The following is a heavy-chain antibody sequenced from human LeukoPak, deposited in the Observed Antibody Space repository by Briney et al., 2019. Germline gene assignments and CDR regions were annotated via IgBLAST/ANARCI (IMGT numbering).Heavy chain of an antibody. Sequence: SETLSLTCTVSGDSISSSGYFWGWVRQPPGEGLERIGNIHHSGSTCYNPSLKSRLTISVDTTKNQFFLQLTSVTAADTAVYYCAARFCPWPGCNFFPHHWGQGILVTVSS. CDR3: AARFCPWPGCNFFPHH. CDR2: IHHSGST. D-gene: IGHD5-24*01. J-gene: IGHJ5*02. CDR1: GDSISSSGYF. V-gene: IGHV4-39*01.